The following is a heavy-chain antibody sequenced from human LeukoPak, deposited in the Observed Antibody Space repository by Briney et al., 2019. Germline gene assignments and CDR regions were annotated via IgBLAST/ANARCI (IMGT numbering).Heavy chain of an antibody. CDR1: GFTFSSYA. D-gene: IGHD3-10*01. V-gene: IGHV3-23*01. J-gene: IGHJ4*02. Sequence: PGGSLRLSCAASGFTFSSYAMSWVRQAPGKGLEWVSSISASSYLTYYAVSVKGRFTISRDNSKNTVSLHMDSLRAEDTAQYYCAKDLYGSGTFSPDFWGQGTLVAASS. CDR2: ISASSYLT. CDR3: AKDLYGSGTFSPDF.